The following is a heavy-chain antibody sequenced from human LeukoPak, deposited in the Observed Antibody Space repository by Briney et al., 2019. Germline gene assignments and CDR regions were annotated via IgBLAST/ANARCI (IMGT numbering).Heavy chain of an antibody. J-gene: IGHJ4*02. CDR2: IGYDGSNE. D-gene: IGHD1-26*01. CDR1: GFSFSSYA. CDR3: ARGHSTGWELGVCDY. V-gene: IGHV3-33*01. Sequence: PGRSLRLSCAASGFSFSSYAMHWVRQAPGKGLEWVALIGYDGSNENYADSVKGRFTISRDNSKNTPYLQMNSLRAEDTAVYYCARGHSTGWELGVCDYWGQGTLVTVSS.